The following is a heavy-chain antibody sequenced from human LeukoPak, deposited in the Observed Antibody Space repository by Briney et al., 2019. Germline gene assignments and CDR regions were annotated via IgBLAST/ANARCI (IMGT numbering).Heavy chain of an antibody. CDR3: AKKASGWYPGWFDP. CDR2: ISDNGGTT. D-gene: IGHD6-19*01. V-gene: IGHV3-23*01. CDR1: GFTFSDYY. J-gene: IGHJ5*02. Sequence: GGSLRLSCAASGFTFSDYYMSWIRQAPGKGLEWLSTISDNGGTTYYADSVKGRFTISGDNSKNTLYLQMNSLRAEDTAVYYCAKKASGWYPGWFDPWGQGTLVTVSS.